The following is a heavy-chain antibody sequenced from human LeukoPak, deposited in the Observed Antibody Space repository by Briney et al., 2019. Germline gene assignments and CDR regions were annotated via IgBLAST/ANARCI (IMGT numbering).Heavy chain of an antibody. Sequence: GESLKISCKGSGYSFSDYWIGWVRQMPGKGLEWMGIIFPGDSDTRYSPSFQGQVTVSADKSISTAYLQWSSLEASDTAIYYCARRDKYSSSWYFDHWGQGTMVTVSS. V-gene: IGHV5-51*01. CDR3: ARRDKYSSSWYFDH. J-gene: IGHJ4*02. CDR2: IFPGDSDT. CDR1: GYSFSDYW. D-gene: IGHD6-13*01.